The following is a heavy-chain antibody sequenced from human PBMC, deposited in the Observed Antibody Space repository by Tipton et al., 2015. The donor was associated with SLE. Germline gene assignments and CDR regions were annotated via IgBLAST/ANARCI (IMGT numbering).Heavy chain of an antibody. V-gene: IGHV4-61*09. CDR1: GGSLSRGSYY. J-gene: IGHJ4*02. D-gene: IGHD2-15*01. CDR2: MYTSGTT. Sequence: TLSLTCTLSGGSLSRGSYYWSWIRQPAGKGLEWIGHMYTSGTTNYNPSLKSRVTILLDTSKNQFSLQLSSVSAADTAVYYCARGQWTYSQPNIDYWGQGTLVTVSS. CDR3: ARGQWTYSQPNIDY.